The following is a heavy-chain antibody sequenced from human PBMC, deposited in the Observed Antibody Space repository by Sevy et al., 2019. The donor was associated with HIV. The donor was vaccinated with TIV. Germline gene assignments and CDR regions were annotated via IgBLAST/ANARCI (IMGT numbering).Heavy chain of an antibody. Sequence: SETLSLTCTVSGASISSTGYYWGWIRQPPGKGLEWIASIRHSGSTFYNLSLKSRVTISADTSKNQFSLKPNSVTAADTAIYYCAGPFLTYNSGWTYFDFWGQGTVVTVSS. D-gene: IGHD6-19*01. CDR3: AGPFLTYNSGWTYFDF. CDR2: IRHSGST. CDR1: GASISSTGYY. J-gene: IGHJ4*02. V-gene: IGHV4-39*01.